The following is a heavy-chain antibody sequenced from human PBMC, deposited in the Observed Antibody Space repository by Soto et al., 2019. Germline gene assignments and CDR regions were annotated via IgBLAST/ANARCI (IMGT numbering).Heavy chain of an antibody. D-gene: IGHD1-26*01. J-gene: IGHJ4*02. CDR3: ARSRASRFSVDY. CDR2: IIPIFGAP. Sequence: WASVKVSCKASGGTFSSYAIGWVRQAPGQGPEWMGGIIPIFGAPNYSQKFQGRVTITADKSTNTAYMELSSLRSEDTAVYYCARSRASRFSVDYWGQGTLVTVSS. V-gene: IGHV1-69*06. CDR1: GGTFSSYA.